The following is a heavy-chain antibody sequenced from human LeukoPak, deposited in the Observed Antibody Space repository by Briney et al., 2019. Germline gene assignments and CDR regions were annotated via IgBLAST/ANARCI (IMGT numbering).Heavy chain of an antibody. D-gene: IGHD5-12*01. J-gene: IGHJ4*02. CDR3: ARSAGIAATIVLGY. Sequence: PGGSLRLSCAASGFIVSSNYMSWVRQAPGKGLEWVSIIYSGGSTSYADSVKVRFTISRDNSKHTLYPQMSSLGAEDTAVYYCARSAGIAATIVLGYWGQGTLVTVSS. CDR1: GFIVSSNY. CDR2: IYSGGST. V-gene: IGHV3-66*01.